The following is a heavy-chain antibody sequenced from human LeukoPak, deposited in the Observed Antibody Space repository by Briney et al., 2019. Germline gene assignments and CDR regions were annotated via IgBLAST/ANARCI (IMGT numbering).Heavy chain of an antibody. D-gene: IGHD3-10*01. V-gene: IGHV3-43D*03. J-gene: IGHJ3*01. CDR3: ARGSGSYPYDAFNV. CDR2: NSWDGGGT. Sequence: GGSLRLSCAGSGFNFDDFAMHWVRQAPGKGLEWVSLNSWDGGGTYYANSVKGRFTTSRDNSKDSLYLQMNSLRDEDTALYYCARGSGSYPYDAFNVWGQGTMVTVSS. CDR1: GFNFDDFA.